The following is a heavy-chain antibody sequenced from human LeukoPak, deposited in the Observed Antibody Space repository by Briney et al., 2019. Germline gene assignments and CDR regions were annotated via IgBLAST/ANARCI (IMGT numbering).Heavy chain of an antibody. Sequence: ASVKVSCKASGYTFTSYAMNWVRQAPGQGLEWMGGMIPIFGTANYAQKFQGRVTITADESTSTAYMELSSLRSEDTAVYYCASGGQLEREYFDYWGQGTLVTVSS. D-gene: IGHD1-1*01. V-gene: IGHV1-69*13. CDR1: GYTFTSYA. CDR3: ASGGQLEREYFDY. CDR2: MIPIFGTA. J-gene: IGHJ4*02.